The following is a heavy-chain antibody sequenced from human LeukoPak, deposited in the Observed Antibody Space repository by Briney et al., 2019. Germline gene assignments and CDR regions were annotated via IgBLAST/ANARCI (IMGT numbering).Heavy chain of an antibody. J-gene: IGHJ5*02. V-gene: IGHV1-18*01. CDR3: ARDHSMVRGPSHWFDP. CDR1: GYTFTSYG. D-gene: IGHD3-10*01. Sequence: GASVKVSCKASGYTFTSYGISWVRQAPGQGLEWMGWISAYNGNTNYAQKLQGRVTMTTDTSTSTAYMELRSLRSDDTAVYYCARDHSMVRGPSHWFDPWGQGTLVTVSS. CDR2: ISAYNGNT.